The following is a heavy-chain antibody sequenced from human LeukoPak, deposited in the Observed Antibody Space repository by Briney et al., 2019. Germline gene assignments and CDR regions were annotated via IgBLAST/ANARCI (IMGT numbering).Heavy chain of an antibody. J-gene: IGHJ4*02. D-gene: IGHD1-26*01. V-gene: IGHV3-33*01. Sequence: PGGSLRLSCAASGFTFSSYGMYWVREAPRTGLGWVSVIWYDGSNKYYADSVKGRFTISRDNSKITLYLQMNSLRAEDTAVYYCAREAFSGSYLEGLGYWGQGTLVTVSS. CDR1: GFTFSSYG. CDR2: IWYDGSNK. CDR3: AREAFSGSYLEGLGY.